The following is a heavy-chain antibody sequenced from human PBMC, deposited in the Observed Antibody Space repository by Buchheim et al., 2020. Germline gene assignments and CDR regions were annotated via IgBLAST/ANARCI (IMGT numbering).Heavy chain of an antibody. D-gene: IGHD2/OR15-2a*01. CDR1: GFTFSSYG. J-gene: IGHJ6*02. CDR2: ISYDGSNN. Sequence: QVQLVESGGGVVQPGRSLRLSCAASGFTFSSYGMHWVRQAPGKGLEWVAVISYDGSNNYYADSVKGRFTISREHSKNTLYLPMNSLRAEDTAVYYCAKEIREYPYYYGMDVWGQGTT. V-gene: IGHV3-30*18. CDR3: AKEIREYPYYYGMDV.